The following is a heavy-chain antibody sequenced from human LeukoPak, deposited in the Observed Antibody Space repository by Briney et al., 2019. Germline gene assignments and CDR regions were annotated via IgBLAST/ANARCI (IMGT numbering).Heavy chain of an antibody. CDR3: ARLVFAAATISPFDY. J-gene: IGHJ4*02. CDR2: IYPGDSDT. CDR1: GYSFTSYW. V-gene: IGHV5-51*01. Sequence: GESLKISCKGSGYSFTSYWIGWVRQMPGKGLEWKGIIYPGDSDTRYSPSFQGQVTISADKSISTAYLQWSSLKASDTAMYYCARLVFAAATISPFDYWGQGTLVTVSS. D-gene: IGHD6-13*01.